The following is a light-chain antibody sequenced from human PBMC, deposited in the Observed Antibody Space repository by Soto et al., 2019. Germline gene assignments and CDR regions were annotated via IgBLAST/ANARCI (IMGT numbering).Light chain of an antibody. CDR3: QQYGSSPLT. CDR2: GAS. Sequence: EIVLTQSPGTLSLSPGERATLSCRASQSVSSSYLAWYQQKPGQAPRLLIYGASSRATGIPDRFSGSGSGTDFALTISILEHEDFSVYDCQQYGSSPLTFGGGTKVEIK. CDR1: QSVSSSY. J-gene: IGKJ4*01. V-gene: IGKV3-20*01.